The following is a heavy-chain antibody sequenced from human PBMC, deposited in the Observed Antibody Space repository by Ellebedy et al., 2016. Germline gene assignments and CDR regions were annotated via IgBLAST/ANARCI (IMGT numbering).Heavy chain of an antibody. Sequence: GGSLRLXXVASGLSFSTSGMHWVRQAPGKGLDWVAVISHSGANKYYADSVKGRFTISRDNSKNTLYLQMNNLIGDDTGVYYCARRVLTDDTYYFDYWGQGTLVTVSS. CDR2: ISHSGANK. J-gene: IGHJ4*02. CDR3: ARRVLTDDTYYFDY. V-gene: IGHV3-30*03. D-gene: IGHD2-21*02. CDR1: GLSFSTSG.